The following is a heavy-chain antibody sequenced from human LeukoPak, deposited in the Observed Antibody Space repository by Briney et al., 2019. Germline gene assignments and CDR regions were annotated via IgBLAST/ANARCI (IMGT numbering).Heavy chain of an antibody. V-gene: IGHV3-53*01. Sequence: GGSLRLSCAASGFTVSSNYMSWVRQAPGKGLEWVSVIYSGGSTYYADSVKGRFTISRDNAKNSLYLQMNSLRAEDTAVYYCARDLHYDKVPYYFDYWGQGTLVTVSS. CDR3: ARDLHYDKVPYYFDY. J-gene: IGHJ4*02. CDR2: IYSGGST. CDR1: GFTVSSNY. D-gene: IGHD3-22*01.